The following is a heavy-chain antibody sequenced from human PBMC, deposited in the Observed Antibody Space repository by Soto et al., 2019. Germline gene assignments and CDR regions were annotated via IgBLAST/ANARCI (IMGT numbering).Heavy chain of an antibody. J-gene: IGHJ6*02. CDR2: IYYSGST. CDR3: ARVVYCSGGSCSGGDRTYAMDV. CDR1: GGSISSGGYY. D-gene: IGHD2-15*01. V-gene: IGHV4-31*03. Sequence: SETLSLTCTVSGGSISSGGYYWGWIRQHPGKGLEWIGYIYYSGSTYYNPSLKSRVTISVDTSKNQSSLKLSSVTAADTAVYYCARVVYCSGGSCSGGDRTYAMDVWGQGTTVTVSS.